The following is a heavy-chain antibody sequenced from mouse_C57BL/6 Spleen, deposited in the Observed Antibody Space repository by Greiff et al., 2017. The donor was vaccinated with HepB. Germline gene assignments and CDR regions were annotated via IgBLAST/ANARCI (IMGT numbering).Heavy chain of an antibody. V-gene: IGHV1-82*01. CDR2: IYPGDGDT. CDR1: GYAFSSSW. D-gene: IGHD2-3*01. CDR3: ARGDDGYYFDY. J-gene: IGHJ2*01. Sequence: QVQLQQSGPELVKPGASVKISCKASGYAFSSSWMNWVKQRPGKGLEWIGRIYPGDGDTNYNGKFKGKATLTADKSSSTAYMQLSSLTSEDSAVYVCARGDDGYYFDYWGQGTTLTVSS.